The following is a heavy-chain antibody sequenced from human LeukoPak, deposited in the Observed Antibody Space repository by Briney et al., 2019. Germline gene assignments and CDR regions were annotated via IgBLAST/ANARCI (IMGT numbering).Heavy chain of an antibody. CDR3: ARGASTVTTFFDS. CDR1: GGSISSGAYY. CDR2: IYHSGST. D-gene: IGHD4-17*01. V-gene: IGHV4-31*03. J-gene: IGHJ4*02. Sequence: SETLSLTCTVSGGSISSGAYYWSWIRQHPGKGLEWIGYIYHSGSTYYNPSLKSRLIISVDTSKNRFSLRLSSVTAADTAVYYCARGASTVTTFFDSWGQGTLVTVSS.